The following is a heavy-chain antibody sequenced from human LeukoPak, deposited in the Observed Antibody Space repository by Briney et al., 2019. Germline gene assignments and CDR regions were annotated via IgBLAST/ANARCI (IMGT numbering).Heavy chain of an antibody. CDR3: AVGYSYGPPLFFDY. V-gene: IGHV1-18*04. CDR1: GYTFTGYG. D-gene: IGHD5-18*01. J-gene: IGHJ4*02. CDR2: ISAYNGNT. Sequence: ASVKVSCKASGYTFTGYGISWVRQAPGQGLEWMGWISAYNGNTNYAQKLQGRVTMTTDTSTSTAYMELRSLRSDDTAVYYCAVGYSYGPPLFFDYWGQGTLVTVSS.